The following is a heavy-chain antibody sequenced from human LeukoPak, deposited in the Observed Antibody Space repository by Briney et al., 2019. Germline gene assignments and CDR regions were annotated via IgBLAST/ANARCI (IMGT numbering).Heavy chain of an antibody. CDR3: ARDSDGDYDFDY. Sequence: GASVKVSCKASGYTLTSYGISWVRQAPGQGLEWMGWISAYNGHTNYAQKLQGRVTMTTDTSTTTAYMELRSLRSDDTAVYYCARDSDGDYDFDYWGQGTLVTVSS. D-gene: IGHD4-17*01. CDR2: ISAYNGHT. CDR1: GYTLTSYG. V-gene: IGHV1-18*01. J-gene: IGHJ4*02.